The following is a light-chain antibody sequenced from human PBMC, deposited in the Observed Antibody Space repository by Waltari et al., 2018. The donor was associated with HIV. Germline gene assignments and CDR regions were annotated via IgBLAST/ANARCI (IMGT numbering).Light chain of an antibody. CDR2: AAS. V-gene: IGKV1-NL1*01. J-gene: IGKJ1*01. Sequence: DIQLTQSPASLSASVGDRVTITCRASQAISNSIAWYQQRPGKAPRLLLFAASRLETGVTSRFIDSGSGTFFTLTITSLQPGDFATYYCQQYYSTTTWTFGQGTRVE. CDR1: QAISNS. CDR3: QQYYSTTTWT.